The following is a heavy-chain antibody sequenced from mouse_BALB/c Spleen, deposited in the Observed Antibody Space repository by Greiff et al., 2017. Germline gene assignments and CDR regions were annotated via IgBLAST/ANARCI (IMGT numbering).Heavy chain of an antibody. CDR1: GYTFTDYN. CDR3: ARDGLYSMDY. V-gene: IGHV1-18*01. J-gene: IGHJ4*01. CDR2: INPNNGVT. Sequence: EVQLQQSGPELVKPGASVKIPCKASGYTFTDYNMDWVKQSHGKSLEWIGDINPNNGVTIYNQKFKGKATLTVDKSSSTAYMELRSLTSEDTAVYYCARDGLYSMDYWGPGTSVTVSS. D-gene: IGHD3-1*01.